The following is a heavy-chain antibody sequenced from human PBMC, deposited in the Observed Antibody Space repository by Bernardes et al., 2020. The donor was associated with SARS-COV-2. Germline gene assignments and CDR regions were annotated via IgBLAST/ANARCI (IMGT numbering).Heavy chain of an antibody. CDR2: INPNSGGT. J-gene: IGHJ6*04. Sequence: ASVKVSCKASGYTFTGYYMHWVRQAPGQGLEWMGWINPNSGGTNYAQKFQGRVTMTRDTSISTAYMELSRLRSDDTAVYYCARAFTRLRLFESVWGKGTTVTVSS. V-gene: IGHV1-2*02. D-gene: IGHD3-3*01. CDR1: GYTFTGYY. CDR3: ARAFTRLRLFESV.